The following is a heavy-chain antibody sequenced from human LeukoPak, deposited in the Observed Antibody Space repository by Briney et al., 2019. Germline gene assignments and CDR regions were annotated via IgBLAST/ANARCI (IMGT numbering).Heavy chain of an antibody. D-gene: IGHD3-10*01. CDR2: IIPILGIA. V-gene: IGHV1-69*04. J-gene: IGHJ4*02. CDR3: AREIGHYYGSGSYFDY. Sequence: GGSLRLSCAASGFTFSSYAMSWVRQAPGQGLEWMGRIIPILGIANYAQKFQGRVTITADKSTSTAYMELSSLRSEDTAVYYCAREIGHYYGSGSYFDYWGQGTLVTVSS. CDR1: GFTFSSYA.